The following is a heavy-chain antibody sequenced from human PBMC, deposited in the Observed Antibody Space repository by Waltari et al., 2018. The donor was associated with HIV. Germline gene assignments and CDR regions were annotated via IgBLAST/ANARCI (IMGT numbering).Heavy chain of an antibody. CDR3: TTGEFYGVDV. CDR1: GFSFTNAW. CDR2: IKGRRDGEKT. V-gene: IGHV3-15*01. J-gene: IGHJ6*02. Sequence: EVQVVESGGGLVKPGESLRLSCTASGFSFTNAWMTWVRQAPGKGLEGVGRIKGRRDGEKTDYAAPVKGRFTMSRDNSRNTLYLQMDSLKIEDTATYFCTTGEFYGVDVWGQGTTVIVS.